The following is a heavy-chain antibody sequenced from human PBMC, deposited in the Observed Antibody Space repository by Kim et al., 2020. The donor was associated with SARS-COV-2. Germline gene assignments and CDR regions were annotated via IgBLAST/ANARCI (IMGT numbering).Heavy chain of an antibody. CDR3: ARGYCSGGSCFGVANY. J-gene: IGHJ4*02. V-gene: IGHV5-51*07. D-gene: IGHD2-15*01. CDR1: GYSFTSYW. Sequence: GESLKISCKGSGYSFTSYWIGWVHQMPGKGLEWMGIIYPGDSDTRYSPSFQGQVTISADKSISTAYLQWSSLKASDTAMYYCARGYCSGGSCFGVANYWGQGTLVTVSS. CDR2: IYPGDSDT.